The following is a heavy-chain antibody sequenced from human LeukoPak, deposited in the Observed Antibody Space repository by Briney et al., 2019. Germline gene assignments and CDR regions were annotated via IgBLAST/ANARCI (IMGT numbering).Heavy chain of an antibody. D-gene: IGHD1-26*01. CDR1: GGSISDYY. V-gene: IGHV4-4*07. CDR2: IYASGST. Sequence: PSETLSLTCTVSGGSISDYYWNWIRQPAGKGLEWIGRIYASGSTSYNPSLRSRVTISVDKSKNQFSLKLTSATAADTAVYYCARSYLGGTYYDWFDPWGQGTLVTVSS. J-gene: IGHJ5*02. CDR3: ARSYLGGTYYDWFDP.